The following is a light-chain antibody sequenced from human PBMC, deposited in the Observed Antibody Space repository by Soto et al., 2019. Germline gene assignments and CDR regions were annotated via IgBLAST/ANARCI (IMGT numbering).Light chain of an antibody. Sequence: QSVLTQPASVSGSPGQSITISCTGTSSDVGRYIYVSWYRHHPGKAPKLMIYDVNNRPSGVSNRFSGSKSGNTASLTISGLQAGDAADYYCCSYTSSSTYVFGTGTKVTVL. CDR3: CSYTSSSTYV. J-gene: IGLJ1*01. CDR1: SSDVGRYIY. V-gene: IGLV2-14*03. CDR2: DVN.